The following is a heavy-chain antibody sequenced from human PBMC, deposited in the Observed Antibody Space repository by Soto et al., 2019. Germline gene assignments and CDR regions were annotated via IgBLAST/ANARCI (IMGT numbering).Heavy chain of an antibody. V-gene: IGHV4-61*01. Sequence: QVQLQESGPGLVKPSETLSLTCTVSGGSVSSGSYYWSWIRQPPGKGLEWIGYIYYSGSTNYNPSRKSRVNISVDTAKNQFSLKLSSVTAADTAVYYCARGGYSGYYYYWGQGTLVTVSS. CDR1: GGSVSSGSYY. CDR2: IYYSGST. D-gene: IGHD3-3*01. J-gene: IGHJ4*02. CDR3: ARGGYSGYYYY.